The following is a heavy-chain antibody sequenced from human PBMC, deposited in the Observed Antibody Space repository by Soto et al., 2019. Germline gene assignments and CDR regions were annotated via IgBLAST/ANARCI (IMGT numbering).Heavy chain of an antibody. D-gene: IGHD6-19*01. CDR2: ISGSGGST. CDR3: AKGGGSSGRNLYYYYGMDV. J-gene: IGHJ6*02. CDR1: GFTFSSYA. Sequence: EVQLLESGGGLVQPGGSLRLSCAASGFTFSSYAMSWVRQAPGKGLEWVSAISGSGGSTYYADSVKGRFTISRDNSKNPPYLQMNSLRAEDTAVYYCAKGGGSSGRNLYYYYGMDVWGQGTTVTVSS. V-gene: IGHV3-23*01.